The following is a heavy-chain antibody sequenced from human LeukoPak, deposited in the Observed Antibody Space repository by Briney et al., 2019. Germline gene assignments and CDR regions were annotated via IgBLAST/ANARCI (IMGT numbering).Heavy chain of an antibody. D-gene: IGHD3-9*01. Sequence: SVKVSCKASGGTFSSYAISWVRQAPGQGLEWMGGIIPIFGTANYAQRFQGRVTITADESTSTAYMELSSLRSEDTAVYYCARGGAYDILTGYYDWGQGTLVTVSS. CDR1: GGTFSSYA. CDR2: IIPIFGTA. J-gene: IGHJ4*02. CDR3: ARGGAYDILTGYYD. V-gene: IGHV1-69*01.